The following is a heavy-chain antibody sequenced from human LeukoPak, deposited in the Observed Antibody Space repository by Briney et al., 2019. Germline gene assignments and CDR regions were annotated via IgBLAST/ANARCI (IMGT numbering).Heavy chain of an antibody. V-gene: IGHV3-33*01. CDR3: ARVRDSSGYYSTLLDY. Sequence: GGSLRLSCAASGFTFSSYGMHWVRQAPGKGLEWVAVTWYDGSNKYYADSVKGRFTISRDNSKNTLYLQMNSLRAEDTAVYYCARVRDSSGYYSTLLDYWGQGTLVTVSS. D-gene: IGHD3-22*01. J-gene: IGHJ4*02. CDR1: GFTFSSYG. CDR2: TWYDGSNK.